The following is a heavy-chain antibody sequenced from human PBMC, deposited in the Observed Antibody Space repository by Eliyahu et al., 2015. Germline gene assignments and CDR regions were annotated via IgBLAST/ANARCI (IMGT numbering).Heavy chain of an antibody. CDR1: GFTFRHYD. V-gene: IGHV3-21*01. CDR3: AKVGLGWLLN. Sequence: EVQLVESGGGLVKPGGSLRLSCATSGFTFRHYDMNWVRQAPGKGLEWVSSITSSSVYIYYADSVKGRFTISRDNAKNSLYLQMNNLRAEDTAVYYCAKVGLGWLLNWGQGTLVTVSS. J-gene: IGHJ4*02. D-gene: IGHD5-24*01. CDR2: ITSSSVYI.